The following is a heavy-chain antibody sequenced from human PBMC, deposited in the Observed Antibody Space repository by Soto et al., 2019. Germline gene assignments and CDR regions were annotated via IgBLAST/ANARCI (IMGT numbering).Heavy chain of an antibody. CDR1: GYTFTDYF. CDR3: AVGMRDSGGFHFDY. J-gene: IGHJ4*02. Sequence: QVQLVQSGAEVKKPGASVKVSCKASGYTFTDYFMHWVRQAPGQGLEWMGWINPNSGGSNYAQRLQGRVTMTRDTSINTAYMELGRLSSDDTAVYYCAVGMRDSGGFHFDYWGQGALVTVSS. V-gene: IGHV1-2*02. D-gene: IGHD3-22*01. CDR2: INPNSGGS.